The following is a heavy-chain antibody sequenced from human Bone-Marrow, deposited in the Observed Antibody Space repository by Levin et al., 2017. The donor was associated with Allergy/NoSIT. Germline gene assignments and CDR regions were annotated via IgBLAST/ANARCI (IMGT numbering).Heavy chain of an antibody. CDR2: IIPIFGTA. V-gene: IGHV1-69*13. Sequence: ASVKVSCKASGGTFSSYAISWVRQAPGQGLEWMGGIIPIFGTANYAQKFQGRVTITADESTSTAYMELSSLRSEDTAVYYCARDPRDQLLWLDDSVWFDPWGQGTLVTVSS. CDR3: ARDPRDQLLWLDDSVWFDP. CDR1: GGTFSSYA. D-gene: IGHD2-2*01. J-gene: IGHJ5*02.